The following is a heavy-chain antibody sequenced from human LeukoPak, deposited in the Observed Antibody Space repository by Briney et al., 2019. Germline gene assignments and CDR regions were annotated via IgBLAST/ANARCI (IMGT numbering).Heavy chain of an antibody. CDR1: GGSISSYY. V-gene: IGHV4-4*09. D-gene: IGHD2-2*01. CDR2: IYTSGST. Sequence: SETLSLTCTVSGGSISSYYWSWIRQPPGKGLEWIGYIYTSGSTNYNPSLKSRVTISVDTSKNQFSLKLSSVTAADTAVYYCARVQSAQLLGDWFDPWGQGTLVTVSS. J-gene: IGHJ5*02. CDR3: ARVQSAQLLGDWFDP.